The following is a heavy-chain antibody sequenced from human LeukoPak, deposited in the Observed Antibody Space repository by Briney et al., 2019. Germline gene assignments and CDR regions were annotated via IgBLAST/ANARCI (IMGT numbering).Heavy chain of an antibody. CDR3: ARYCNGDTCDGALDL. CDR1: GFTFNNYW. Sequence: PGGSLRLSCAASGFTFNNYWIHWVRQVPGKDLVWVSRIDGDASRTNYADSVKGRFTISRDNVKNMVYLQMSSLTAEDTAVYYCARYCNGDTCDGALDLWGQGTLVTVSS. CDR2: IDGDASRT. D-gene: IGHD2-15*01. J-gene: IGHJ3*01. V-gene: IGHV3-74*01.